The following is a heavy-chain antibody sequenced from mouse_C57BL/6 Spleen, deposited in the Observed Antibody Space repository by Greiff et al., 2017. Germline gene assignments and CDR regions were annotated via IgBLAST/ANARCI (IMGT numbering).Heavy chain of an antibody. D-gene: IGHD3-2*02. V-gene: IGHV1-15*01. J-gene: IGHJ3*01. Sequence: QVHVKQSGAELVRPGASVTLSCKASGYTFTDYEMHWVKQTPVHGLEWIGAIDPETGGTAYNQKFKGKAILTADKSSSTAYMELRSLTSEDSAVYYCTRKGTQREGFAYWGQGTLVTVSA. CDR2: IDPETGGT. CDR1: GYTFTDYE. CDR3: TRKGTQREGFAY.